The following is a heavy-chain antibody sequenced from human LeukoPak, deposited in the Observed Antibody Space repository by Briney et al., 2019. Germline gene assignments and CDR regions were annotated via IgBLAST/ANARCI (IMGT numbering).Heavy chain of an antibody. D-gene: IGHD6-13*01. CDR1: GGSFSGYY. CDR2: INHSGST. Sequence: SETLSLTCAVYGGSFSGYYWSWIRQPPGKGLEWIGEINHSGSTNYNPSLKSRVTISVDTSKNQFSLRLSSVTAADTALYYCATLRGRIAAAGSFDYWGQRALVTVSS. CDR3: ATLRGRIAAAGSFDY. J-gene: IGHJ4*02. V-gene: IGHV4-34*01.